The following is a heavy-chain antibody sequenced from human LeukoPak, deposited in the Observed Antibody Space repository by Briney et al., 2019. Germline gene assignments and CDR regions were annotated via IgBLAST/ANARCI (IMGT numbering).Heavy chain of an antibody. CDR1: GGTFSSYA. CDR2: IIPIFGTA. V-gene: IGHV1-69*05. D-gene: IGHD1-26*01. J-gene: IGHJ4*02. Sequence: GASVKVSCKASGGTFSSYAISWVRQAPGQGLEWMGRIIPIFGTANYAQKFQGRVTITTDESTSTAYMELSSLRSVDTAVYYCAREGGSYPIDYWGQGTLVTVSS. CDR3: AREGGSYPIDY.